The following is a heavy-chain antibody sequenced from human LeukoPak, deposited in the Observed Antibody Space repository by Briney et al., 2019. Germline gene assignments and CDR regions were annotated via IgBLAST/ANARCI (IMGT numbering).Heavy chain of an antibody. J-gene: IGHJ4*02. V-gene: IGHV4-34*01. Sequence: SETLSLTCAVYGGSFSGYYWSWIRQPPGKGLEWIGEINHSGSTNYNPSLKSRVTISVDTSKNQFSLKLSSVTAAGTAVYYCARESYYYGSGSIDYWGQGTLVTVSS. D-gene: IGHD3-10*01. CDR2: INHSGST. CDR1: GGSFSGYY. CDR3: ARESYYYGSGSIDY.